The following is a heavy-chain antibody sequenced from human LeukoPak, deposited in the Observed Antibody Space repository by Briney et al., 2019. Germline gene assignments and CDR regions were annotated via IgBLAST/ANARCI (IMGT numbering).Heavy chain of an antibody. Sequence: GASVKVSCKASGYTFTSYYMHWVRQAPGQGLEWMGTINPSDGYTSYAQKLQGRVTMTRNTSTSTVYMEMSSLRSEDTALYYCAREGGSSSWYDYWGQGTLVTVSS. CDR2: INPSDGYT. J-gene: IGHJ4*02. D-gene: IGHD6-13*01. CDR1: GYTFTSYY. CDR3: AREGGSSSWYDY. V-gene: IGHV1-46*04.